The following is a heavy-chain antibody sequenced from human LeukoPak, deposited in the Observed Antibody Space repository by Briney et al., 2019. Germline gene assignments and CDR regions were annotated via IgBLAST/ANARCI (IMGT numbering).Heavy chain of an antibody. CDR2: VKSKADSGTT. CDR1: GFTFSHAW. Sequence: PWGSLRLSCATSGFTFSHAWMNWVRQVPGKGLEWVGRVKSKADSGTTDYAAPVKGRFTISRDDSKNTLFLQMNSLKTEDTAVYYCTTGHIFGSGSYYNPNWFDPWGQGTLVTVSS. J-gene: IGHJ5*02. V-gene: IGHV3-15*01. CDR3: TTGHIFGSGSYYNPNWFDP. D-gene: IGHD3-10*01.